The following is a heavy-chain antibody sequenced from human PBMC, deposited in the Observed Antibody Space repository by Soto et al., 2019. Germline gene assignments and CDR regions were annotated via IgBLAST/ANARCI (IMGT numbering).Heavy chain of an antibody. D-gene: IGHD3-10*01. Sequence: SETLSLTCGLYGGALSAHYWTWIRQSPGKGLEWIGEINHSGSTNYNPSRKSRLTISVDTSKNQFSLMLSSMTAADTAVYYCTGVSNAIRGVTMSLDAFDILGQGTVVTVSS. CDR3: TGVSNAIRGVTMSLDAFDI. CDR1: GGALSAHY. J-gene: IGHJ3*02. CDR2: INHSGST. V-gene: IGHV4-34*01.